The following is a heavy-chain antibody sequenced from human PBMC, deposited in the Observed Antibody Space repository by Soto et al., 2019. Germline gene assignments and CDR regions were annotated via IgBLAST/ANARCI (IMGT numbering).Heavy chain of an antibody. D-gene: IGHD6-13*01. CDR2: IRSKANSYAT. CDR1: GFTFSGSA. J-gene: IGHJ4*02. CDR3: TRLYSSSSLDY. V-gene: IGHV3-73*01. Sequence: GESLKISCAASGFTFSGSAMHWVRQASGKGLEWVGRIRSKANSYATAYAASVKGRFTISRDDSKNTAYLQMNSLKTEDTAVYYCTRLYSSSSLDYWGQGTLVTVSS.